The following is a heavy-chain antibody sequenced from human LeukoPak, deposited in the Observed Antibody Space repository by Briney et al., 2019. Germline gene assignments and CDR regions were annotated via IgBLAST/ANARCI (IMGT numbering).Heavy chain of an antibody. D-gene: IGHD6-19*01. V-gene: IGHV4-59*01. CDR2: IYYSGST. CDR1: GGSINSYY. CDR3: ARTKGEQWLTTQGYDAFDI. Sequence: PSETLSLTCTVSGGSINSYYWSWIRQPPGKGLEWIGYIYYSGSTNYNPSLKSRVTISVDTSKNQFSLKLSSVTAADTAVYYCARTKGEQWLTTQGYDAFDIWGQGTMVTVSS. J-gene: IGHJ3*02.